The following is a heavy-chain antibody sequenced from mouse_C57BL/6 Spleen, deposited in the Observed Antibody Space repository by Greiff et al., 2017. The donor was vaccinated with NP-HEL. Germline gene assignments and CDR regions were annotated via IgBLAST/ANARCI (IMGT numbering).Heavy chain of an antibody. Sequence: DVQLQESGPGLVKPSQSLSLPCSVTGYSITSGYYWNWIRQFPGNKLEWMGYISYDGSNNYNPSLKNRISITRDTSKNQFFLKLNSVTTEDTATYYCAREDYDYDRPYWYFDVWGTGTTVTVSS. CDR2: ISYDGSN. D-gene: IGHD2-4*01. CDR1: GYSITSGYY. J-gene: IGHJ1*03. CDR3: AREDYDYDRPYWYFDV. V-gene: IGHV3-6*01.